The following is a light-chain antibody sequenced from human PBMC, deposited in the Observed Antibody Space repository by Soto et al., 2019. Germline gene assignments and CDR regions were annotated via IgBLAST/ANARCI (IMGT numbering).Light chain of an antibody. V-gene: IGKV3-20*01. J-gene: IGKJ5*01. Sequence: ESVLTQSPGTLSLSPGERATLSCRAIQTVTSNYLAWYQQKPGQAPRLLIHGASRRATGIPDRFSGSGSGTDFTLTISRLEAEDFAVYYCQQYGSSFQNTFGQGTRLEIK. CDR3: QQYGSSFQNT. CDR1: QTVTSNY. CDR2: GAS.